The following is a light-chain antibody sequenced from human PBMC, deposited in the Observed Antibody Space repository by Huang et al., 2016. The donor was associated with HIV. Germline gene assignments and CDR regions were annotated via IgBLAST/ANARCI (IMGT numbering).Light chain of an antibody. CDR2: STS. CDR3: QQANIYPRS. V-gene: IGKV1-12*01. J-gene: IGKJ5*01. CDR1: QDISSW. Sequence: IQLTQSPSSVSASEGDTVRITCRASQDISSWLAWYQQKPREAPTLLIHSTSILQSGVPSRFNGSGAGTDFCLTINSLRPDDFATYYWQQANIYPRSFGQGTRLDIK.